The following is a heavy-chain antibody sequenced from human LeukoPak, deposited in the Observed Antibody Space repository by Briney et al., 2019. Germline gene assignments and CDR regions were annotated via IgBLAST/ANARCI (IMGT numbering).Heavy chain of an antibody. J-gene: IGHJ6*02. CDR3: ARTYCSGGSCYLFSYYYYGMDV. Sequence: GGSLRLSCAASGFTFSSYSMNWVRQAPGKGLEWVSYISSSSSTIYYADSVKGRFTISRDSAKNSLYLQMNSLRAEDTAVYYCARTYCSGGSCYLFSYYYYGMDVWGQGTTVTVSS. CDR2: ISSSSSTI. D-gene: IGHD2-15*01. V-gene: IGHV3-48*01. CDR1: GFTFSSYS.